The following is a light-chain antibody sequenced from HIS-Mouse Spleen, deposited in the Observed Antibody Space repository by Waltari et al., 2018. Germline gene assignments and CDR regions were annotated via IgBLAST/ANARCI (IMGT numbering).Light chain of an antibody. J-gene: IGKJ2*01. CDR1: QSISSY. CDR2: ASS. CDR3: QQSYSTLMYT. V-gene: IGKV1-39*01. Sequence: DSQMTQSPSSLSASVGDRVNIHCRASQSISSYLNWYQEKPRQAPKLLIYASSRLQSGVPSRFSGSGSGKDFTLNISSLQPEDFATYYCQQSYSTLMYTFGQGTNLEIK.